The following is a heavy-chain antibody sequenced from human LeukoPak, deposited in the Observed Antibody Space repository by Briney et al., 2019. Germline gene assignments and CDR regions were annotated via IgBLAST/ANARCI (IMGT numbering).Heavy chain of an antibody. CDR3: ARVSSGSYQSPDY. Sequence: PGRSLRLSCAASGFTFSSYAMHWVRQAPGKGLERVAVISYDGSNKYYADSVKGRFTISRDNSENTLYLQMNSLRAEDTAVYYCARVSSGSYQSPDYWGQGTLVTVSS. CDR1: GFTFSSYA. D-gene: IGHD1-26*01. V-gene: IGHV3-30*04. J-gene: IGHJ4*02. CDR2: ISYDGSNK.